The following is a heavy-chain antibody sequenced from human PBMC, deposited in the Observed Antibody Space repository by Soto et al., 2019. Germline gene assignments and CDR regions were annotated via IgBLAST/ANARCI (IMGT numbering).Heavy chain of an antibody. CDR1: GFTFNTYA. D-gene: IGHD1-7*01. CDR2: ISASGGST. Sequence: EVQLLESGGGLVQPGGSLRLSCAASGFTFNTYAMNWVRQAPGKGLECVSAISASGGSTYYADSVKGRFTISRDNSKNTLYLQMNSLRAEDTAVYYCAKDLSWNSYYFDYWGQGTLVTVSS. J-gene: IGHJ4*02. V-gene: IGHV3-23*01. CDR3: AKDLSWNSYYFDY.